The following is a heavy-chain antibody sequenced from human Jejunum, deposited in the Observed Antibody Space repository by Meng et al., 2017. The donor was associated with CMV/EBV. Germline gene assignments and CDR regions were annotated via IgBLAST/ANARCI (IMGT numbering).Heavy chain of an antibody. CDR2: ITSSGTFI. CDR3: ARDYRRGDGSG. J-gene: IGHJ4*02. D-gene: IGHD2-21*02. V-gene: IGHV3-21*01. CDR1: GFIFRNYR. Sequence: CAASGFIFRNYRMSWVSQAPGKGLEWVSSITSSGTFIYYADSAKGRFTISRDNAKNSLYLQMNSLRADDTAVYYCARDYRRGDGSGWGQGTLVTVSS.